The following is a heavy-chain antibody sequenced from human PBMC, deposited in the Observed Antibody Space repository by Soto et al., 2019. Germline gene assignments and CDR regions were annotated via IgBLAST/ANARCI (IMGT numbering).Heavy chain of an antibody. D-gene: IGHD1-7*01. CDR1: GDSVSSNSAA. Sequence: PSQTLSLTCAISGDSVSSNSAAWNWIRQSPSGSLEWLGRTYYRSRRYNDYAVSVRSRITINPDTSKNQFSLHLNSVTPEDTAVYYCAGTTSLQWYYMDVWGKGTTVTVSS. CDR3: AGTTSLQWYYMDV. J-gene: IGHJ6*03. V-gene: IGHV6-1*01. CDR2: TYYRSRRYN.